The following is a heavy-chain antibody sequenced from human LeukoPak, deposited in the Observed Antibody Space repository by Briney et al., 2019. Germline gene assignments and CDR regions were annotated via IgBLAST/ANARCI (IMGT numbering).Heavy chain of an antibody. Sequence: GGSLRLSCAASGFTFNDYAMTWGREAPGKGLEFVSVISGNGISTDYTTSVKGRFRISRDNSKNTVFLQMDRLTTEDLGVYYCARDRGGPGMITFDYWGQGTLVTVSS. D-gene: IGHD3-16*01. V-gene: IGHV3-64*01. J-gene: IGHJ4*02. CDR1: GFTFNDYA. CDR2: ISGNGIST. CDR3: ARDRGGPGMITFDY.